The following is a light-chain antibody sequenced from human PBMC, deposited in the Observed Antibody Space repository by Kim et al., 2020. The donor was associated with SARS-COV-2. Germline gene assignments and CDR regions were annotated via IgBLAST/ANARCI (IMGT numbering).Light chain of an antibody. Sequence: RVTIPCTGSSSNIGSNTVNWYQQRPGTAPNTLIYSNNQRPSGVPDRFSGSKYGTSASLAISGLQSEDEADYYCAAWDDSLNGPVFGGGTQLTVL. CDR1: SSNIGSNT. CDR2: SNN. CDR3: AAWDDSLNGPV. J-gene: IGLJ3*02. V-gene: IGLV1-44*01.